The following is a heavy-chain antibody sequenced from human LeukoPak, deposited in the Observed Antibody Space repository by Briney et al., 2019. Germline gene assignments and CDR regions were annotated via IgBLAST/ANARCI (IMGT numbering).Heavy chain of an antibody. CDR2: IYYSGST. J-gene: IGHJ5*02. V-gene: IGHV4-61*01. D-gene: IGHD2-2*02. CDR3: ARSDIVVVPAAIGWFDP. Sequence: SETLSLTCTVSGGSISSSSYYWSWIRQPPGKGLEWIGYIYYSGSTNYNPSLKSRVTISVDTSKNQFSLKLSSVTAADTAVYYCARSDIVVVPAAIGWFDPWGQGTLVTVSS. CDR1: GGSISSSSYY.